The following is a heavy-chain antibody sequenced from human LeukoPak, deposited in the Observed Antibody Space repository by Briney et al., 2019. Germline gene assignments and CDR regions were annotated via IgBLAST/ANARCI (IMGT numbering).Heavy chain of an antibody. Sequence: SQTLSLTCTVSGGSISSGSYYWSWIRQPAGKGLEWIGRIYTSGSTNYNPSLKSRVTISVDTSKTQFSLKLNSVTAADTAVYYCARVSRRIQLWLRWFDPWGQGTLVTVSS. CDR3: ARVSRRIQLWLRWFDP. V-gene: IGHV4-61*02. CDR2: IYTSGST. CDR1: GGSISSGSYY. D-gene: IGHD5-18*01. J-gene: IGHJ5*02.